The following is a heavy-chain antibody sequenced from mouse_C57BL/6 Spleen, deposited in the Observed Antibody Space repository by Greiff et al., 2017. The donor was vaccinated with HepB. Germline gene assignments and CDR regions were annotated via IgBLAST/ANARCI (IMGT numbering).Heavy chain of an antibody. CDR1: GFSLTSYG. J-gene: IGHJ4*01. V-gene: IGHV2-2*01. Sequence: VQLQESGPGLVQPSQSPSITCTVSGFSLTSYGVHWVRQSPGKGLEWLGVIWSGGSTDYNAAFISRLSISKDNSKSQVFFKMNSLQTDDTAIYYCARCYNGSPYYYAMDYWGQGTSVTVSS. CDR3: ARCYNGSPYYYAMDY. D-gene: IGHD1-1*01. CDR2: IWSGGST.